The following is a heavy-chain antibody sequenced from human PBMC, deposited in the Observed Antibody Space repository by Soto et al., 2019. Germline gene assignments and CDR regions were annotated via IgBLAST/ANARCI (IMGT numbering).Heavy chain of an antibody. CDR3: ASGLTPDY. V-gene: IGHV4-39*01. Sequence: QLQLQESGPGLVKPSETLSLTCTVSGGSISSSSYYWGWIRQPPGKGLEWIGSVHYSGTTHYNPSPKTRVTISVDTSKNQFSLTLTSVTAADTAVYYCASGLTPDYWGQGTLVTLSS. CDR1: GGSISSSSYY. J-gene: IGHJ4*02. D-gene: IGHD7-27*01. CDR2: VHYSGTT.